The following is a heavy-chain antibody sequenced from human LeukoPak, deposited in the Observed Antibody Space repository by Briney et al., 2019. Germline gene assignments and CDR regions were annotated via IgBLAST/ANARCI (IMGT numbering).Heavy chain of an antibody. J-gene: IGHJ6*03. CDR2: IYYSGST. D-gene: IGHD2-8*02. CDR3: ASRGYCTGGVCRFYYYMDV. Sequence: PSETLSLTCTVSGGSISSYYWSWIRQPPGKGLEWIGYIYYSGSTNYNPSLKSRVTISVDTSKNQFSLKLSSVTAADTAVYYCASRGYCTGGVCRFYYYMDVWGKGTTVTVSS. CDR1: GGSISSYY. V-gene: IGHV4-59*12.